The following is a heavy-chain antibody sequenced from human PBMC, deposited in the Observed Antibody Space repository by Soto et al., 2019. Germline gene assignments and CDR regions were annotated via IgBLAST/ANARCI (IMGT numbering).Heavy chain of an antibody. V-gene: IGHV4-30-4*01. CDR2: ISYSGST. J-gene: IGHJ6*02. CDR1: GASISSDDYY. Sequence: QVQLQESGPGLVKPSQTLSLTCSISGASISSDDYYWRWFRQPPGKGLEWNGYISYSGSTYYNPSLKNRITISVDTSKTQFSLILSSVTAADTAVFYCAREVNNYYGMDVWGHGTTVTVSS. CDR3: AREVNNYYGMDV.